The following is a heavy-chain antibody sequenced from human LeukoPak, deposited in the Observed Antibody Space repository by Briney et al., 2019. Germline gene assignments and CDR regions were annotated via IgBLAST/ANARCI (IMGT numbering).Heavy chain of an antibody. J-gene: IGHJ4*02. D-gene: IGHD1-1*01. V-gene: IGHV3-23*01. CDR1: GFTFSSSG. CDR2: IGTGVNNV. Sequence: GASLRLSCAASGFTFSSSGLGWVRHAPGKGLECVSAIGTGVNNVYYADAVKGRFTISRDNSKNTLYLQMNSLRAEDTAVYYCAKTGPYYFDDWGQGILVTVSS. CDR3: AKTGPYYFDD.